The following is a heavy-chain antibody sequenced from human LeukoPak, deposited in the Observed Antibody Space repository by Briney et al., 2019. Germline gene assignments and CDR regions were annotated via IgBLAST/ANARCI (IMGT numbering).Heavy chain of an antibody. CDR2: IYYSGST. J-gene: IGHJ6*03. CDR3: AGWGYSSGWQLYYYYMDV. D-gene: IGHD6-19*01. V-gene: IGHV4-30-4*08. Sequence: SQTLSLSCTVSGGSISSGGYYWSWIRQPPGKGLEWIGYIYYSGSTYYNPSLKSRVTISVDTSKNQFSLKLSSVTAADTAVYYCAGWGYSSGWQLYYYYMDVWGKGTTVTVSS. CDR1: GGSISSGGYY.